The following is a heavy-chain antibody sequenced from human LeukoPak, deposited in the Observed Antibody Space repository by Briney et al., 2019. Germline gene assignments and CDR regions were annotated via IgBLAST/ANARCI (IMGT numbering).Heavy chain of an antibody. Sequence: KPSETLSLTCAVYGGSFSGYYWSWIRQPLGKGLEWIGEINHSGSTNYNPSLKSRVTISVDTSENQFALKLSSVTAADTAVYYCARGGYSGYDFWFDPWGQGTLVTVSS. V-gene: IGHV4-34*01. CDR3: ARGGYSGYDFWFDP. CDR1: GGSFSGYY. CDR2: INHSGST. J-gene: IGHJ5*02. D-gene: IGHD5-12*01.